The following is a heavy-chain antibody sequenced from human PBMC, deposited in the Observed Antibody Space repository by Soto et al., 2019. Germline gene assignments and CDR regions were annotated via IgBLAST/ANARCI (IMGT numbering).Heavy chain of an antibody. J-gene: IGHJ3*02. CDR3: EKCLQVYWNYDAFHI. D-gene: IGHD1-7*01. CDR2: ITGSGGTT. V-gene: IGHV3-23*01. Sequence: GGSLRLSCVASGFMFSRYSMSLVRQAPGKGLEWVSHITGSGGTTYYADSVKGRFTISRDTSRNTLYLQMNSLRAEDTALYYCEKCLQVYWNYDAFHIWGEGTMVTVSS. CDR1: GFMFSRYS.